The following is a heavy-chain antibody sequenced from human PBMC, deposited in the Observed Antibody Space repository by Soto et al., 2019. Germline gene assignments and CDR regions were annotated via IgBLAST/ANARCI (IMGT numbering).Heavy chain of an antibody. CDR3: GKNLGAGAPRHYSSSSEGYFDY. V-gene: IGHV3-23*01. CDR2: ISGSGGST. CDR1: GFTFSSYA. J-gene: IGHJ4*02. Sequence: GGSLRLSCAASGFTFSSYAMSWVRQAPGKGLEWVSAISGSGGSTYYADSVKGRFTISRDNSKNTLYLQMNSLRAEDAPVYSWGKNLGAGAPRHYSSSSEGYFDYWGQGTLVTVSS. D-gene: IGHD6-6*01.